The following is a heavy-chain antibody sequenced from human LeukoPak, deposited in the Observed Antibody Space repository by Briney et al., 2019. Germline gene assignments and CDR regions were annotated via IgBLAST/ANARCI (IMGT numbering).Heavy chain of an antibody. CDR1: GFTFSSYW. Sequence: GGSLRLSCEASGFTFSSYWMSWVRQAPGKGLEWVANIKEDGSEKYCVDSVKGRFIISRDNAKKSLSLQMNSLRAEDTAVYYCAKENVDTPMITYFFDYWGQGTLVTVSS. CDR3: AKENVDTPMITYFFDY. D-gene: IGHD5-18*01. CDR2: IKEDGSEK. J-gene: IGHJ4*02. V-gene: IGHV3-7*04.